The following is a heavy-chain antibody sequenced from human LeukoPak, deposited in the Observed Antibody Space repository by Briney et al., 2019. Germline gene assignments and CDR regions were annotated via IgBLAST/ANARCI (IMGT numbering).Heavy chain of an antibody. CDR2: IYSDNT. Sequence: GGSLRLSCTVSGFTVSTNSMSWVRQAPGKGLEWVSLIYSDNTHYSDSVKGRFTISRDNSKNTLYLQMNSLRAEDTAVYYCARRAGAYSHPYDYWGQGTLVTVSS. CDR3: ARRAGAYSHPYDY. V-gene: IGHV3-53*01. J-gene: IGHJ4*02. CDR1: GFTVSTNS. D-gene: IGHD4/OR15-4a*01.